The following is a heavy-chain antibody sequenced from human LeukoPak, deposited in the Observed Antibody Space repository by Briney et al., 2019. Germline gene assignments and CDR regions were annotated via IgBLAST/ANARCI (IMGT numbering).Heavy chain of an antibody. J-gene: IGHJ6*02. D-gene: IGHD6-19*01. Sequence: GGSLRLSCAASGFTVSSNYMSWVRQAPGKGLEWVSVIYSGGSTYYADSVKGRFTISRDNSKNTLYPQMNSLRAEDTAVYYCASQGGYSSGWYFYYYYGMDVWGQGTTVTVSS. CDR2: IYSGGST. CDR3: ASQGGYSSGWYFYYYYGMDV. CDR1: GFTVSSNY. V-gene: IGHV3-53*01.